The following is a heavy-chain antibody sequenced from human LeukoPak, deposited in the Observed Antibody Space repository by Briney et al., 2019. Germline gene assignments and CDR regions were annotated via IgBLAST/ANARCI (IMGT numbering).Heavy chain of an antibody. CDR2: INHSGST. J-gene: IGHJ3*02. CDR1: GGSFSGYY. CDR3: ARGYDYGGNSGTFDI. D-gene: IGHD4-23*01. V-gene: IGHV4-34*01. Sequence: PSETLSLTCAVYGGSFSGYYSSWIRQPPGEGLGWSGEINHSGSTNYNPSLKRRVTISVDTSKNQFSLKLSSVTAADTAVYYCARGYDYGGNSGTFDIWGQGTMVTVSS.